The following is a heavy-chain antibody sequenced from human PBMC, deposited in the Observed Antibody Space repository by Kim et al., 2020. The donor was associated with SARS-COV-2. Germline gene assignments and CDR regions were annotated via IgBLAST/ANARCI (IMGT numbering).Heavy chain of an antibody. CDR1: GDSVSSNSAA. V-gene: IGHV6-1*01. Sequence: SQTLSLTCAISGDSVSSNSAAWNWIRQSPSRGLEWLGRTYYRSKWYNDYAVSVKSRITINPDTSKNQFSLQLNSVTPEDTAVYYCARGGLQLWLGDYYYGMDVWGQGTTVTVSS. CDR3: ARGGLQLWLGDYYYGMDV. D-gene: IGHD5-18*01. CDR2: TYYRSKWYN. J-gene: IGHJ6*02.